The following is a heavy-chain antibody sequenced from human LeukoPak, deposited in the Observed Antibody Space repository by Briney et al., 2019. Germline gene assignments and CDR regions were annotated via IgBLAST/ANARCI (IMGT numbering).Heavy chain of an antibody. CDR1: GYTFTSYG. CDR2: ISAYNGNT. J-gene: IGHJ5*02. V-gene: IGHV1-18*01. CDR3: ARDVEDIVVVPAAVQVNWFDP. D-gene: IGHD2-2*02. Sequence: ASVKVSCKASGYTFTSYGISWMRQAPGQGLEWMGWISAYNGNTNYAQKLQGRVTMTTDTSTSTAYMELRSLRSDDTAVYYCARDVEDIVVVPAAVQVNWFDPRGQGTLVTVSS.